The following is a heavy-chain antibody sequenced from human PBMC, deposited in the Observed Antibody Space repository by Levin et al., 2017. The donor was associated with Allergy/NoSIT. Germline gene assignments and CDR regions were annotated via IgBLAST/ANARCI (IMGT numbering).Heavy chain of an antibody. CDR1: GFTFNSYW. CDR2: IKQDGTEK. Sequence: GSLRLSCVASGFTFNSYWMSWVRQAPGKGLEWVANIKQDGTEKYYVDSVNGRFTVSRDNARNVLYLHMSSLRAEDTAVYYCARNWRSAFDIWGHGTTVTVSS. D-gene: IGHD2-8*02. V-gene: IGHV3-7*04. CDR3: ARNWRSAFDI. J-gene: IGHJ3*02.